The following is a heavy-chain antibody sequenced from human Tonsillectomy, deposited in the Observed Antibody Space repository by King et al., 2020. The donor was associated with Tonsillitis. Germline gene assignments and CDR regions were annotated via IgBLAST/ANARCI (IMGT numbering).Heavy chain of an antibody. V-gene: IGHV4-34*01. CDR1: GGSFSGYY. J-gene: IGHJ3*02. CDR3: ASSSSWVNAFDI. D-gene: IGHD6-13*01. CDR2: INHSGST. Sequence: VQLQQWGAGLLKPSETLSLTCAVYGGSFSGYYWSWIRQPPGKGLEWIGEINHSGSTNYNPSLKSRVTISVDTSKNQFSLKLSSVTAADTAVYYCASSSSWVNAFDIWGQGKMVTVSS.